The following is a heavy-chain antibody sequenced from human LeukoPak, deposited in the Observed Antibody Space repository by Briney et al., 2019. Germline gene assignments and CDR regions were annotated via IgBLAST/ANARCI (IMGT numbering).Heavy chain of an antibody. CDR1: GFTFSSYE. CDR3: ARSEGEYQLQENYFDY. Sequence: GGSLRLSRAASGFTFSSYEMNWVRQAPGKGLEWVSYISSSGSTIYYADSVKGRFTISRDNAKNSLYLQMNSLRAEDTAVYYCARSEGEYQLQENYFDYWGQGTLVTVSS. J-gene: IGHJ4*02. D-gene: IGHD2-2*01. V-gene: IGHV3-48*03. CDR2: ISSSGSTI.